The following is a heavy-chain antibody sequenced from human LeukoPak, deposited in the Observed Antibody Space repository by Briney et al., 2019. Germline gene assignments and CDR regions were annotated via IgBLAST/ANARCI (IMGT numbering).Heavy chain of an antibody. D-gene: IGHD3-10*02. CDR2: IYYSGST. J-gene: IGHJ4*02. Sequence: PSETLSLTCTVSGGSISSYYWSWIRQPPGKGLEWIGYIYYSGSTNYNPSLKSRVTISVDTSKNQFSLKLSSVTAADTAVYYCARGVRGLTLDYWGQGTLVTVSS. V-gene: IGHV4-59*01. CDR3: ARGVRGLTLDY. CDR1: GGSISSYY.